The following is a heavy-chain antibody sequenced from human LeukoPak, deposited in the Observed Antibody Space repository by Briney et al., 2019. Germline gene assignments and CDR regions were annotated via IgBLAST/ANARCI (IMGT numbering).Heavy chain of an antibody. CDR1: GFTFSSYG. CDR2: IRYDGSNK. J-gene: IGHJ4*02. Sequence: PGGSLRLSCAASGFTFSSYGMHWVRQAPGKGLEWAAFIRYDGSNKYYADSVKGRFTISRDNSKNTLYLQMNSLRAEDTAVYYCAKEIPYYYDSSGYSPFDYWGQGTLVTVSS. CDR3: AKEIPYYYDSSGYSPFDY. V-gene: IGHV3-30*02. D-gene: IGHD3-22*01.